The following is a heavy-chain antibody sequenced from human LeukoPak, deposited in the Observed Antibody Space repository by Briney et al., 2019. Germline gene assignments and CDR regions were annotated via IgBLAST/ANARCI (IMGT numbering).Heavy chain of an antibody. J-gene: IGHJ3*02. CDR1: GGSISSSIYY. Sequence: KPSETLSLTCTVSGGSISSSIYYWGWIRQPPGKGLEWIGSIYYSGSTYYNPSLKSRVTISVDTSKNQFSLKLSSVTAADTAVYYCASTGYSYAVNEIHAFDIWGQGTMVTVSS. V-gene: IGHV4-39*01. CDR2: IYYSGST. CDR3: ASTGYSYAVNEIHAFDI. D-gene: IGHD5-18*01.